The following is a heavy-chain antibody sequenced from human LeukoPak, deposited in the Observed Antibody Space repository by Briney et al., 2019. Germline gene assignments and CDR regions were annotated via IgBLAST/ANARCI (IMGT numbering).Heavy chain of an antibody. CDR1: GGSISSYY. CDR3: ARDYAGNSDY. Sequence: SETLSLTCTVSGGSISSYYWSWIRQPLGKGLEWIGYIYTSGNTNYNPSLRSRLTISVDTSKNQFSLKLSSVTAADTAVYYCARDYAGNSDYWGQGTLVTVSS. V-gene: IGHV4-4*09. CDR2: IYTSGNT. J-gene: IGHJ4*02. D-gene: IGHD4-23*01.